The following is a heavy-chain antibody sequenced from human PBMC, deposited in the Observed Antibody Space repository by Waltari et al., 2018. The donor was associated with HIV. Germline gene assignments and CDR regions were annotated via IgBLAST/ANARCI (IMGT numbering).Heavy chain of an antibody. CDR2: INAGNGNT. CDR3: ARGIWERSGWYYKDY. Sequence: QVQLVQSGAEVKNPGASVKVSCKASGFTFTNYAMHWVRQAPGQRLEWMGWINAGNGNTKYSQKFQGRVTITRDTSASTADMELSSLRSEDTAVYYCARGIWERSGWYYKDYWGQGTLVTVSS. CDR1: GFTFTNYA. J-gene: IGHJ4*02. D-gene: IGHD6-19*01. V-gene: IGHV1-3*01.